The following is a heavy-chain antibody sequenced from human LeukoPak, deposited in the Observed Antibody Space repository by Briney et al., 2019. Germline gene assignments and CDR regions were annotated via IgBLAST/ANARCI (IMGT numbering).Heavy chain of an antibody. Sequence: GGSLRLSCAASGFTFSSYSMNWVRQAPGKGLEWVSSISSSSSYIYYADSVKGRFTISRDNAKNSLYLQMNSLRAEDTAVYYCARDVSGWERHFDYWGQGTLVTVSS. V-gene: IGHV3-21*01. CDR1: GFTFSSYS. J-gene: IGHJ4*02. CDR2: ISSSSSYI. CDR3: ARDVSGWERHFDY. D-gene: IGHD1-26*01.